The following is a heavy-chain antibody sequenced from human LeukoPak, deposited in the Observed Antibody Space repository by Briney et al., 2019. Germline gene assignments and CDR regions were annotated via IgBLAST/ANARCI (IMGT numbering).Heavy chain of an antibody. CDR3: ARGRYYYGSGSYRVTYYYYYMDV. CDR2: INHSGST. D-gene: IGHD3-10*01. CDR1: GGSFSGYY. J-gene: IGHJ6*03. V-gene: IGHV4-34*01. Sequence: ASETLSLTCAVYGGSFSGYYWSWIRQPPGKGLEWIGEINHSGSTNYNPSLKSRVTISVDTSKNQFSLKLSSVTAADTAVYYCARGRYYYGSGSYRVTYYYYYMDVWGKGTTVTVSS.